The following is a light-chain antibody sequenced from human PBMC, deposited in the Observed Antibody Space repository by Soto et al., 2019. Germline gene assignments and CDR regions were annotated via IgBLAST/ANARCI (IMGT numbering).Light chain of an antibody. CDR1: SSNIGAGYD. V-gene: IGLV1-40*01. Sequence: QSVLTQPPSVSGAPGQRVTISCTGSSSNIGAGYDVHWYQQLPGTAPKLLIYGNSNRPSGVPDRFSGSKSGTSASLALTGLQAEDEADDYCQSYDSSRRGVWVFGGGTKLTVL. CDR2: GNS. CDR3: QSYDSSRRGVWV. J-gene: IGLJ3*02.